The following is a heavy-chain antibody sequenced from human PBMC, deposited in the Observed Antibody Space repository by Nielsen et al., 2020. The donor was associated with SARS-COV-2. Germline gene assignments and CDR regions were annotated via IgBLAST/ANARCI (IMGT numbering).Heavy chain of an antibody. CDR3: ARHGSIVGATTDFDY. CDR1: GYSFTSYW. D-gene: IGHD1-26*01. J-gene: IGHJ4*02. V-gene: IGHV5-51*01. CDR2: IYPGDSDT. Sequence: GESLKIPCKGSGYSFTSYWIGWVRQMPGKGLEWMGIIYPGDSDTRYSPSFQGQVTISADKSISTAYLQWSSLKASDTAMYYCARHGSIVGATTDFDYWGQGTLVTVSS.